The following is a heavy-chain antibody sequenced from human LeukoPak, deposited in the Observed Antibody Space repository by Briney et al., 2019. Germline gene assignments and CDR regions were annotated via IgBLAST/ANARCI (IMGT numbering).Heavy chain of an antibody. CDR2: ISGSGDST. CDR3: AKDRWKTVPRGIDY. V-gene: IGHV3-23*01. J-gene: IGHJ4*02. CDR1: GFTFTKYA. Sequence: GGSLRLSCAASGFTFTKYALSWVRQAPGKGLEWVSGISGSGDSTYYADSVRGRFPIYRDNSKHTVYLQMNSLRADDTAVYYCAKDRWKTVPRGIDYWGQGTLVTVSS. D-gene: IGHD3-10*01.